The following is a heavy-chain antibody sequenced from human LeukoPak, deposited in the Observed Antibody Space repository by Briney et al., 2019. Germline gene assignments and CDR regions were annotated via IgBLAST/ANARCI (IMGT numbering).Heavy chain of an antibody. J-gene: IGHJ4*02. D-gene: IGHD2-2*01. CDR1: GGTFSSYA. CDR3: AIVVPAAIGY. V-gene: IGHV1-69*13. CDR2: IIPIFGTA. Sequence: GASVKVSCKASGGTFSSYAISWVRQAPGHGLEWLGGIIPIFGTANYAQKFQGRVTITADESTSTAYMELRSLRSEDTAVYYCAIVVPAAIGYWGQGTLVTVSS.